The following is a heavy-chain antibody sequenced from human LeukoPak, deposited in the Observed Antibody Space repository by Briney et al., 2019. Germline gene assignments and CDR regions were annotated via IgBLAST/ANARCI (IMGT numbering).Heavy chain of an antibody. CDR3: ATAGSSSSPFDY. D-gene: IGHD6-6*01. V-gene: IGHV1-24*01. CDR1: GYTFTSHD. CDR2: FDPEDGET. J-gene: IGHJ4*02. Sequence: VASVKVSCKASGYTFTSHDINWVRQAPGKGLEWMGGFDPEDGETIYAQKFQGRVTMTEDTSTDTAYMELSSLRSEDTAVYYCATAGSSSSPFDYWGQGTLVTVSS.